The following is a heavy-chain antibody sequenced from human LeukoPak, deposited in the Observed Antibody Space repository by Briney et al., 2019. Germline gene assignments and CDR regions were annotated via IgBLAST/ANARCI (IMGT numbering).Heavy chain of an antibody. V-gene: IGHV3-21*01. J-gene: IGHJ6*03. Sequence: GGSLRLSCAASGFTFSSYSMNWVRQAPGKGLEWVSSISSSSSYIYYADSVKGRFTISRDNAKNSLYLQMNSLRAEDTAVYYCARLGPDYYDSSGYYYTDYYYMDVWGKGTTVTVSS. D-gene: IGHD3-22*01. CDR1: GFTFSSYS. CDR3: ARLGPDYYDSSGYYYTDYYYMDV. CDR2: ISSSSSYI.